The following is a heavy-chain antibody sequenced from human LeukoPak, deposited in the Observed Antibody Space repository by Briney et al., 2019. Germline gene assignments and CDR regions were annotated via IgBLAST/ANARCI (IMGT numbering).Heavy chain of an antibody. D-gene: IGHD3-22*01. J-gene: IGHJ4*02. CDR3: AKEGAYYDSSGYPYYFDY. Sequence: GGSLRLSCAASGFTFSSYAMIWVRQAPGKGLEWVSAISGSGGSTYYADSAKGRVTISRDNSKNTLYLQMNSLRAEDTAVYYCAKEGAYYDSSGYPYYFDYWGQGTLVTVSS. CDR2: ISGSGGST. CDR1: GFTFSSYA. V-gene: IGHV3-23*01.